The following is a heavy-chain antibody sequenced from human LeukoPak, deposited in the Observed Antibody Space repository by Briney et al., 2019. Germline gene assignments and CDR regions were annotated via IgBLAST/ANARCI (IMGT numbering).Heavy chain of an antibody. D-gene: IGHD3-10*01. CDR2: ISAYNGNT. J-gene: IGHJ4*02. V-gene: IGHV1-18*01. Sequence: ALVKVSCKASGYTFTSYGISWVRQAPGQGLEWMGWISAYNGNTNYAQKLQGRVTMTTDTSTSTAYMELRSLRSDDTAVYYCARVLTLYYGSGDHFDYWGQGTLVTVSS. CDR3: ARVLTLYYGSGDHFDY. CDR1: GYTFTSYG.